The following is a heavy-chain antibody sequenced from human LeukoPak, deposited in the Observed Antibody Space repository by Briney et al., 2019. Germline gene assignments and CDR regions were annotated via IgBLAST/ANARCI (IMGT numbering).Heavy chain of an antibody. Sequence: PLASVKVSCKASGYTFNTYGISWVRQAPGQGLEWMGWINAYNGDTNHAQMFQGRVTMTTDTSTTTAYMELGSLRSDDTAVYYCARDGSGHWFDPWGQGTLVTVSS. CDR1: GYTFNTYG. CDR3: ARDGSGHWFDP. J-gene: IGHJ5*02. CDR2: INAYNGDT. D-gene: IGHD6-25*01. V-gene: IGHV1-18*04.